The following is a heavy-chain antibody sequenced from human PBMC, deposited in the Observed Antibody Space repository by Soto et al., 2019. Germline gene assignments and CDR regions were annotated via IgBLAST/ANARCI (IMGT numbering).Heavy chain of an antibody. Sequence: EVQLLESGGGLVQPGGSLRLSCAASGFTFSSYAMSWVRQAPGKGLEWVSAISGSGGSTYYADSVKGRFTISRDNSKNRLYLQMNGLRAEDAAVYYCAKAPVLWFGELSPSGYYYMDVWGKGTTVTVSS. CDR2: ISGSGGST. CDR1: GFTFSSYA. CDR3: AKAPVLWFGELSPSGYYYMDV. J-gene: IGHJ6*03. V-gene: IGHV3-23*01. D-gene: IGHD3-10*01.